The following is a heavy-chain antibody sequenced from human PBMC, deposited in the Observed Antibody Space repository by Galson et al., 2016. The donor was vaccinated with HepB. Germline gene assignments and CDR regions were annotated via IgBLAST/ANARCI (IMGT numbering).Heavy chain of an antibody. Sequence: SLRLSCAASRFNFSSFAMHWVRQAPGKGLEWVAEISYTGSKEKYADSVKGRFTISRDNSKNTLYLQMNSLRAEDTAVYYCAKGALQGGYYGFDVWGQGTTVTVSS. D-gene: IGHD1-26*01. V-gene: IGHV3-30-3*02. J-gene: IGHJ6*02. CDR3: AKGALQGGYYGFDV. CDR2: ISYTGSKE. CDR1: RFNFSSFA.